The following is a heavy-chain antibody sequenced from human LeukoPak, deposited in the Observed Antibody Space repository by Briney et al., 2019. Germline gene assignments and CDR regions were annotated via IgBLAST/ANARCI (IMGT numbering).Heavy chain of an antibody. CDR3: ARRRGLGYCSSTSCYFDY. Sequence: GGSLRLSCAASGFTFSSYGMHWVRQAPGKGLEWVAFIRYDGSNKYYADSVKGRFTISRDNAKNSLYLQMNSLRAEDTAVYYCARRRGLGYCSSTSCYFDYWGQGTLVTVSS. V-gene: IGHV3-33*08. CDR1: GFTFSSYG. D-gene: IGHD2-2*01. J-gene: IGHJ4*02. CDR2: IRYDGSNK.